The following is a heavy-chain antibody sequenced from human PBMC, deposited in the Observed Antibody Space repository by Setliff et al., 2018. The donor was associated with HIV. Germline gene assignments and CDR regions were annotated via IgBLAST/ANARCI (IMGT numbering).Heavy chain of an antibody. CDR1: GYTFTSYY. D-gene: IGHD6-13*01. CDR3: ARDPGYSTSWYYFDY. Sequence: ASVKVSCKASGYTFTSYYMHWVRQAPGQGLEWIGIINPSGGSTSYAKRCQGRVTMTRDTSTSTVYMELSSLRSEDTAVYYCARDPGYSTSWYYFDYWGQGTLVTVSS. V-gene: IGHV1-46*01. CDR2: INPSGGST. J-gene: IGHJ4*02.